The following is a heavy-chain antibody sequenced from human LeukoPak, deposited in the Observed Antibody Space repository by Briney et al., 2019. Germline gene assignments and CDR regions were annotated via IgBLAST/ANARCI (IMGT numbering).Heavy chain of an antibody. CDR3: AKTSEFSGYFFY. CDR2: ISGSGGST. Sequence: PGGPLRFSGAASGFTFSSYAMTWFPRPPGKGRDGFSAISGSGGSTYYADSVKGRFTISRDNSKNTLYLQMNSLRAEDTAVYYCAKTSEFSGYFFYWGQGTLVTVSS. J-gene: IGHJ4*02. CDR1: GFTFSSYA. V-gene: IGHV3-23*01. D-gene: IGHD3-22*01.